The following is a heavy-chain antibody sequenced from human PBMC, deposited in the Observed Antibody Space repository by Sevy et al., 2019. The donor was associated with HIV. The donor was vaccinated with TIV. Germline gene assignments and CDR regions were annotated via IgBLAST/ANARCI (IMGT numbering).Heavy chain of an antibody. Sequence: GGSLRLSCAASGFTFSSYAMSWVRQAPGKGLEWVSAISGSGGSTYYADSVQGRFTISRDNSKNTLYLQMNSLRAEDTAVYYCAKVKGTYYDILTGYPYFDYWGQGTLVTVSS. V-gene: IGHV3-23*01. D-gene: IGHD3-9*01. CDR1: GFTFSSYA. CDR2: ISGSGGST. CDR3: AKVKGTYYDILTGYPYFDY. J-gene: IGHJ4*02.